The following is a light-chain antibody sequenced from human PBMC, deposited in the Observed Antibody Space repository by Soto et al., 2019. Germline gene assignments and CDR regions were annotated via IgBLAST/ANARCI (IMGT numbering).Light chain of an antibody. CDR3: QEYNSYSGT. J-gene: IGKJ1*01. CDR2: AAS. V-gene: IGKV3-20*01. Sequence: EIVLTQSPGTLSLSPGERATLSCRASQSVSSYYLAWYQQKPGQAPRLLIYAASSRATGIPDRFSGSGSGTDFTLTISRLEPEDFATYYCQEYNSYSGTFGQGTKVEVK. CDR1: QSVSSYY.